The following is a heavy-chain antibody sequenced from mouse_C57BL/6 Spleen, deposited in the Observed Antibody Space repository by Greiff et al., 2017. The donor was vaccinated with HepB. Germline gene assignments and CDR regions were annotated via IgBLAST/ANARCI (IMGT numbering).Heavy chain of an antibody. CDR3: ARDYYGSFDY. CDR1: GYTFTSYW. D-gene: IGHD1-1*01. J-gene: IGHJ2*01. V-gene: IGHV1-52*01. Sequence: VQLQQPGAELVRPGSSVKLSCKASGYTFTSYWMHWVKQRPIQGLEWIGNIDPSDSETHYNQKFKDKATLTVDKSSSTAYLQLSSLTSEDSAVYYCARDYYGSFDYWGQGTTLSVSS. CDR2: IDPSDSET.